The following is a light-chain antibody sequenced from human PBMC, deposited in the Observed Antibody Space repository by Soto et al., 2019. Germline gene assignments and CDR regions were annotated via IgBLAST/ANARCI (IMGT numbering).Light chain of an antibody. CDR3: QQYGSSPRT. CDR2: GTS. CDR1: EGFLYSSNNKNY. Sequence: DIVMTQSPDSLAVSLGERAAINCKSSEGFLYSSNNKNYLGWYQQKPGQAPRLLIYGTSKRAADIPDRFSGSGSGTDFTLTISRLEAEDSAVYYCQQYGSSPRTFGQGTKVDIK. V-gene: IGKV4-1*01. J-gene: IGKJ1*01.